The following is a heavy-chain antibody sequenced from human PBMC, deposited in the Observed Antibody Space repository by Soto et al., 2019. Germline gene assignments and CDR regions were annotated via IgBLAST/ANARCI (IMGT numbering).Heavy chain of an antibody. CDR1: GFTFSNYG. D-gene: IGHD4-17*01. Sequence: QVQLVESGGGVVQPGRSLRLSCAASGFTFSNYGMHWVRQAPGKWLEWVPVIWYGGSDKYYANSVKGRFTISRDNSQNTLYLQMNSLRAEDTAVYYCARDNYGGNSRFDYWCQGTLVTVSS. V-gene: IGHV3-33*01. J-gene: IGHJ4*02. CDR2: IWYGGSDK. CDR3: ARDNYGGNSRFDY.